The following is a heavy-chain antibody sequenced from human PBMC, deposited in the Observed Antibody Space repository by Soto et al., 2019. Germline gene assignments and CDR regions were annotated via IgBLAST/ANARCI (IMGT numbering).Heavy chain of an antibody. CDR2: ISSSSSYT. V-gene: IGHV3-11*05. D-gene: IGHD2-2*01. CDR3: ARDLRGSMYYYGMDV. CDR1: GFTFSDYY. J-gene: IGHJ6*02. Sequence: QVQLVESGGGLVKPGGSLRLSCAASGFTFSDYYMSWIRQAPGKGLEWVSYISSSSSYTNYADSVKGRITISRDNAKNSLYLQMNSLRAEDTAVYYCARDLRGSMYYYGMDVWGQGTTVTVSS.